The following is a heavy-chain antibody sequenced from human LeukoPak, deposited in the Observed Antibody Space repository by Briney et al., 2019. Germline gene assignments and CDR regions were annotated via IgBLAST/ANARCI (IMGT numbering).Heavy chain of an antibody. CDR3: ARASLRYYYYMDV. Sequence: NPSETLSLTCTVSGASISSSAYYWGWIRQPPGKGLEWIGRIYTSGSTNYNPSLKSRVTMSVDTSKNQFSLKLSSVTAADTAVYYCARASLRYYYYMDVWGKGTTVTVSS. D-gene: IGHD4-17*01. J-gene: IGHJ6*03. V-gene: IGHV4-61*05. CDR1: GASISSSAYY. CDR2: IYTSGST.